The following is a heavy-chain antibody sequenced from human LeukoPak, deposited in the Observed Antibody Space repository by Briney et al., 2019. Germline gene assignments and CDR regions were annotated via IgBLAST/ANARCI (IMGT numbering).Heavy chain of an antibody. CDR3: ARPDYFASHD. Sequence: GESLKISCKAPGYDFPYYWIGWVRQVPGKGLEWMAIIYPDDSRTKYSPSFQGQVTISADRSINTAYLQWSSLRASENAMYYCARPDYFASHDWGQGTLVTVSS. D-gene: IGHD2/OR15-2a*01. CDR1: GYDFPYYW. CDR2: IYPDDSRT. J-gene: IGHJ4*02. V-gene: IGHV5-51*01.